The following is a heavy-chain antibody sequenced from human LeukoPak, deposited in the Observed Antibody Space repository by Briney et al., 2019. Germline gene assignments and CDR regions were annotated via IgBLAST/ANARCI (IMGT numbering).Heavy chain of an antibody. CDR3: ARVDIGVVPSTTFDF. CDR1: GGSLSSSNYY. D-gene: IGHD2-2*03. V-gene: IGHV4-39*01. Sequence: PSETLSLTCTVSGGSLSSSNYYWGWIRQPPGKGLEWIGSINYSGDIYSNPSLKSRVTISVDTSKNQFSLKLSSVTAADTAVYYCARVDIGVVPSTTFDFWGQGTLVTVSS. J-gene: IGHJ4*02. CDR2: INYSGDI.